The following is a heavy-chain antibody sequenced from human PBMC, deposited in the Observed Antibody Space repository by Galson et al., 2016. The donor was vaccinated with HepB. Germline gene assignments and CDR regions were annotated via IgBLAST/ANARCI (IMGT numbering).Heavy chain of an antibody. CDR2: ISHDGSKE. Sequence: SLRLSCAASGFTFSSYAMHWVRQAPGKGLEWVAVISHDGSKEDSADSVKGRFTISRDNSKNTLYLQMNSLRAVDTAVYYCARDKGFLEWNYYFAYWGQGTLVTVSS. CDR1: GFTFSSYA. CDR3: ARDKGFLEWNYYFAY. V-gene: IGHV3-30-3*01. D-gene: IGHD3-3*01. J-gene: IGHJ4*02.